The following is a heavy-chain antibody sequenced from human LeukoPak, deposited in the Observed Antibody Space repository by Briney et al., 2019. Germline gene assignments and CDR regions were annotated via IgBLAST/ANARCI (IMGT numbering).Heavy chain of an antibody. CDR3: ARGLGYCSSTSCYMTYYYYYMDV. D-gene: IGHD2-2*02. V-gene: IGHV4-34*01. CDR2: INHSGST. CDR1: GGSFSGYY. J-gene: IGHJ6*03. Sequence: SETLSLICAVYGGSFSGYYWSWIRQPPGKGLEWIGEINHSGSTNYNPSLKSRVTISVDTSKNQFSLKLSSVTAADTAVYYCARGLGYCSSTSCYMTYYYYYMDVWGKGTTVTVSS.